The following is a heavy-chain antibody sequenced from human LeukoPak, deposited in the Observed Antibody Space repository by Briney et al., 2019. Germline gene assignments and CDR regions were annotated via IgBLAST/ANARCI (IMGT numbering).Heavy chain of an antibody. J-gene: IGHJ4*02. Sequence: PGGSLRLSCAASGFTFSSYDMHWVRQATGKGLEWGSAIGTAGDTYYPGSVKGRFTVSRENAKNSLYLQMNSLRAGDTAVYYCARGLGTATWGLDYWGQGTLVTVSS. CDR3: ARGLGTATWGLDY. CDR2: IGTAGDT. V-gene: IGHV3-13*01. CDR1: GFTFSSYD. D-gene: IGHD4-17*01.